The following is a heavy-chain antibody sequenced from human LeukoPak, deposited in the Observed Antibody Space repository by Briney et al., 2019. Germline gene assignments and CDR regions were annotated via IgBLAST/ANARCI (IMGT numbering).Heavy chain of an antibody. J-gene: IGHJ4*02. Sequence: GGSLRLSCAASGFSFSNYGIHWVRQAPGKGLEWVSSISSSSSYIYYADSVKGRFTISRGNAKNSLYLQMNSLRAEDTAVYYCARDRSSTIEDYFDYWGQGTLVTVSS. CDR1: GFSFSNYG. CDR2: ISSSSSYI. V-gene: IGHV3-21*01. CDR3: ARDRSSTIEDYFDY. D-gene: IGHD6-13*01.